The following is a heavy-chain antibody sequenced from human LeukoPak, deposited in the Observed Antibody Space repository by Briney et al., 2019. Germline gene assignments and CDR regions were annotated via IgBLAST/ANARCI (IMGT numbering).Heavy chain of an antibody. CDR3: AKDLRDYYDSSGYYCDY. D-gene: IGHD3-22*01. V-gene: IGHV3-64*01. CDR1: GFPFRSYA. Sequence: PGGPLRLSCAASGFPFRSYAMHWVRQAPGKGLEYVSAITLDGISTYYANSVKGRFTISRDNSKNTLYLQMGSLRAEDMAVYYCAKDLRDYYDSSGYYCDYWGQGTLVTVSS. CDR2: ITLDGIST. J-gene: IGHJ4*02.